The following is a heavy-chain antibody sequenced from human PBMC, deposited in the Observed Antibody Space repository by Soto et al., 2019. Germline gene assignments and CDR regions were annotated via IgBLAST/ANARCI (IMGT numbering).Heavy chain of an antibody. CDR3: ASFRSAGIAAAGTAYNRYYYGMDV. D-gene: IGHD6-13*01. J-gene: IGHJ6*02. V-gene: IGHV4-34*01. CDR2: INHSGST. CDR1: GGSFSGYY. Sequence: SETLSLTCAVYGGSFSGYYWSWIRQPPGKGLEWVGEINHSGSTNYNPSLKSRVTISVDTSKNQFSLKLSSVTAADTAVYYCASFRSAGIAAAGTAYNRYYYGMDVWGQGTTVTVSS.